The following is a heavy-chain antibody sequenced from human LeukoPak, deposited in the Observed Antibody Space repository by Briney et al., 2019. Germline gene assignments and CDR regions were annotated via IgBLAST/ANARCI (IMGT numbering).Heavy chain of an antibody. CDR3: ARGLEDRISIFGVVKFYYFDF. D-gene: IGHD3-3*01. J-gene: IGHJ4*02. V-gene: IGHV4-34*01. CDR1: GGSFSNYY. CDR2: IDHSGSS. Sequence: SETLSLTCAVYGGSFSNYYWTWIRQPPGKGLEWIGEIDHSGSSHYNPSLKSRVTTSVDTSKNQLSLKLSSVTAADTAVYYCARGLEDRISIFGVVKFYYFDFWGQGTLVTVSS.